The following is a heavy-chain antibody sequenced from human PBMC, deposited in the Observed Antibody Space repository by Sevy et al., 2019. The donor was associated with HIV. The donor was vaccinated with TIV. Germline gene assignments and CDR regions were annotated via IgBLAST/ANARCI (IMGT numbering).Heavy chain of an antibody. CDR1: GGSITSLY. J-gene: IGHJ4*02. Sequence: SETLSLTCTVSGGSITSLYWNWIRQPPGKGLEWIANIYYNGHINYNPSLRSRVTLSLDTSKNQFSLRLSSVTAADTAMYYCAGENAWGRGYSWGQGTLVSVSS. CDR3: AGENAWGRGYS. D-gene: IGHD1-26*01. CDR2: IYYNGHI. V-gene: IGHV4-59*08.